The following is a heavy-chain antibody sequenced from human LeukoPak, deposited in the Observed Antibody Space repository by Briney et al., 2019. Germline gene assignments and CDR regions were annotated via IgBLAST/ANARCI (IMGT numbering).Heavy chain of an antibody. CDR1: GFTFGDYA. J-gene: IGHJ4*02. CDR3: TRNYRGSFHYFDY. CDR2: IRSKTYGGTT. D-gene: IGHD1-26*01. Sequence: GGSLRLSCTVSGFTFGDYAINWVRQAPGKGLEWVGFIRSKTYGGTTEYAASVKRRFTISRDDSKSIAYLQMSSLKTGDTAVYYCTRNYRGSFHYFDYWGQGTLVTVSS. V-gene: IGHV3-49*04.